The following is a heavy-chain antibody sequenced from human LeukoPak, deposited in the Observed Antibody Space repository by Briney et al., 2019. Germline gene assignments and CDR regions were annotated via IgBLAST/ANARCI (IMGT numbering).Heavy chain of an antibody. CDR1: GGSISSSSYY. J-gene: IGHJ6*02. Sequence: SETLSLTCTVSGGSISSSSYYWGWIRQPPGKGLEWIGSIYYSGSTYYNPSLKSRVTISVDTSKNQFSLKLSPVTAADTAVYYCARDRGIGQIYYYHYGMDVWGQGTTVTVSS. D-gene: IGHD1-14*01. CDR3: ARDRGIGQIYYYHYGMDV. CDR2: IYYSGST. V-gene: IGHV4-39*07.